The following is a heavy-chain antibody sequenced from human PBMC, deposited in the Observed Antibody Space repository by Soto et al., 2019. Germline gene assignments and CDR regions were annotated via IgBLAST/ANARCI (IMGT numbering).Heavy chain of an antibody. Sequence: QVQLVESGGGVVQPGRSLRLSCAASGFTFSSYAMHWVRQAPGKGLEWVAVISYDGSNKYYADSVEGRFTLSRDTAKNTLYLQVNSPRGEDTAVYYCAGDSTSDSSGFVCAYWGQGTLVTVSS. V-gene: IGHV3-30-3*01. D-gene: IGHD3-22*01. CDR2: ISYDGSNK. CDR1: GFTFSSYA. J-gene: IGHJ4*02. CDR3: AGDSTSDSSGFVCAY.